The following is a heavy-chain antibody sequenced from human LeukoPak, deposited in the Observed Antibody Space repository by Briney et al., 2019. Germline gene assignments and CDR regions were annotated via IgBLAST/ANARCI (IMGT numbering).Heavy chain of an antibody. CDR2: ISSSSTI. CDR1: GFTFSSYS. D-gene: IGHD3-16*01. CDR3: ARATLGKSDYFDY. Sequence: GALRLSCAASGFTFSSYSMNWVRQAPGKGLEWVSYISSSSTIYYADSVKGRFTISRDNAKNSLYLQMNSLRGEDTAVYYCARATLGKSDYFDYWGQGTLVTVSS. V-gene: IGHV3-48*01. J-gene: IGHJ4*02.